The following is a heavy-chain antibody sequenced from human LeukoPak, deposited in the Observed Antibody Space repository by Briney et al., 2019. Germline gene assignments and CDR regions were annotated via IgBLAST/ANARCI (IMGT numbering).Heavy chain of an antibody. J-gene: IGHJ4*02. Sequence: GASVKVSCKASGFTFTAYYMHWVRQAPGQGLEWMGWINPNSGGTNYAQKFQGRVTMTRDTSISTAYMELSRLRSDDTAVYYCARGPHGDPHFDYWGQETLVTVSS. CDR1: GFTFTAYY. CDR3: ARGPHGDPHFDY. D-gene: IGHD3-10*01. V-gene: IGHV1-2*02. CDR2: INPNSGGT.